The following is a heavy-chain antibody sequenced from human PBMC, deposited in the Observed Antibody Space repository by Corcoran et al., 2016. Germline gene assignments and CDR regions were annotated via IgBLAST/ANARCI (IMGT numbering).Heavy chain of an antibody. CDR3: TSSGSRGVYALRDY. Sequence: EVQLVESGGGLVQPGGSLKLSCAASGFTFSDSAIHWVRQASGKGLEWVGRIRSKANNYATGYAASVKGRFTISRDDSKNTAYLQMNSLKTEDTAVYYCTSSGSRGVYALRDYWGQGTLVTVSS. CDR2: IRSKANNYAT. D-gene: IGHD3-10*01. J-gene: IGHJ4*02. CDR1: GFTFSDSA. V-gene: IGHV3-73*02.